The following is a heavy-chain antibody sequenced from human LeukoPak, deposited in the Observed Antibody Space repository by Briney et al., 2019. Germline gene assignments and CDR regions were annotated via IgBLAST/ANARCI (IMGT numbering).Heavy chain of an antibody. CDR3: ARHRQYMDA. CDR1: PSSITRGQY. D-gene: IGHD3-16*02. V-gene: IGHV4-38-2*02. CDR2: MYHSGTT. J-gene: IGHJ6*03. Sequence: SETLSLTCTVSPSSITRGQYWGWIRQPPGKGLEWIGSMYHSGTTYYNASLKSRVTISLDTSKTQFSLRLKSVTAADTAIYYCARHRQYMDAWGKGNTVTVSS.